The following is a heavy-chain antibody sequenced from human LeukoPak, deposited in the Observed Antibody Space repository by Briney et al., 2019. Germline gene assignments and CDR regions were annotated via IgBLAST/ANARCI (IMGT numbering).Heavy chain of an antibody. CDR1: GSSFTSSW. CDR3: ARRDYGGKHFDH. J-gene: IGHJ4*02. Sequence: GASPQICCQGSGSSFTSSWSGCGPQVPGKSLEWIGIIYPGDSDTRYSPSFQGQVTISADKSISTAYLQWSSLKASDTAMYYCARRDYGGKHFDHWGQGTLVTVSS. D-gene: IGHD4-23*01. V-gene: IGHV5-51*01. CDR2: IYPGDSDT.